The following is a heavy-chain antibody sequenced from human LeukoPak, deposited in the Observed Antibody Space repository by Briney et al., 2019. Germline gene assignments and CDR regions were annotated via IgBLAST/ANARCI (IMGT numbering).Heavy chain of an antibody. Sequence: PSETLSLTRAVSGGSISSSNWWRWVRQPPGKGLEWIGEICHSGSTNYIPSLKSRVTTSVDKSKNQFSLRLSSVTAADTAVYYCASKWLGLNYWGQGTLVAVSS. CDR3: ASKWLGLNY. D-gene: IGHD6-19*01. CDR1: GGSISSSNW. V-gene: IGHV4-4*02. J-gene: IGHJ4*02. CDR2: ICHSGST.